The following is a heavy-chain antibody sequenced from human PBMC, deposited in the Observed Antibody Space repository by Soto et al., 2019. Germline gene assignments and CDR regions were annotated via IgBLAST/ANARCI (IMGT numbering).Heavy chain of an antibody. CDR3: ARSSMVRGVISYYFDY. Sequence: GASVKVSCKASGYTFTGYYMHWVRQAPGQGLEWMGWINPNSGGTNYAQKFQGRVTMTRDTSISTAYTELSRLRSDDTAVYYCARSSMVRGVISYYFDYWGQGTLVTVSS. V-gene: IGHV1-2*02. J-gene: IGHJ4*02. CDR1: GYTFTGYY. D-gene: IGHD3-10*01. CDR2: INPNSGGT.